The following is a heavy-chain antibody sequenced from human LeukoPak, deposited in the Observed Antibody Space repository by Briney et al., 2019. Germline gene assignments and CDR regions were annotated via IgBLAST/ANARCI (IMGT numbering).Heavy chain of an antibody. V-gene: IGHV4-4*07. CDR3: ARPSIAPGPFDI. CDR1: GGSISSYY. Sequence: SETLSLTCTVSGGSISSYYWSWIRQPAGKGLEWIGRIYTSGSTNYNPSLKSRVTMSVDTSKNQFSLKLSSVTAADTAVYYRARPSIAPGPFDIWGQGTMVTVSS. CDR2: IYTSGST. J-gene: IGHJ3*02.